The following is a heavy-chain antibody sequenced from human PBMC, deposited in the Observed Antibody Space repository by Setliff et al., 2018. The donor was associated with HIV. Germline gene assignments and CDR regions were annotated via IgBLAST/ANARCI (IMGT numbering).Heavy chain of an antibody. D-gene: IGHD4-17*01. J-gene: IGHJ4*02. CDR3: AREAVDDYARYFDY. CDR1: YSISSGYY. V-gene: IGHV4-38-2*02. Sequence: SETLSLTCAVSYSISSGYYWGWIRQPPGKGLEWIGSMYQSGTTNYNPSLKSRVTISLDTSRNQLSLTLSSVTAADTSVYYWAREAVDDYARYFDYWGQVSQVTVSS. CDR2: MYQSGTT.